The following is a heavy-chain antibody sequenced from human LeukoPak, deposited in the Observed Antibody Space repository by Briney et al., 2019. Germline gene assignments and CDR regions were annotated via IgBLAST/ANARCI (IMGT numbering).Heavy chain of an antibody. D-gene: IGHD3-10*02. CDR2: IKQDGSEK. V-gene: IGHV3-7*01. CDR3: AELGITLIGGV. CDR1: GFTFSNYW. J-gene: IGHJ6*04. Sequence: GGSLRLSCAASGFTFSNYWMNWVRQAPGKGLEWVANIKQDGSEKYYVDSVKGRSTVSRDNTTNTLYLQMNSLRAEDTAVYYCAELGITLIGGVWGKGTTVTISS.